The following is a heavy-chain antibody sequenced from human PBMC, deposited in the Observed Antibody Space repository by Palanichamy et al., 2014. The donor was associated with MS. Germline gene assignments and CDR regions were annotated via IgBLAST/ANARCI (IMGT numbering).Heavy chain of an antibody. CDR1: GDSIGSSDW. CDR2: IHHSGGT. CDR3: ARNGYYCIDY. J-gene: IGHJ4*02. V-gene: IGHV4-4*02. D-gene: IGHD3-22*01. Sequence: QVQLQESGPGLVQPSGTLSLTCGVFGDSIGSSDWWSWVRQSPGKGLEWIGEIHHSGGTNYNPSLKSRATISVDRSKNQFSLNLRSVSAADTAIYYCARNGYYCIDYWGQGTLVTVSS.